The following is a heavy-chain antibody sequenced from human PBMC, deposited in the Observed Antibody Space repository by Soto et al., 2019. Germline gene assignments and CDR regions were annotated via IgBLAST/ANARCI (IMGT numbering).Heavy chain of an antibody. CDR1: GFTFSSYG. Sequence: QVQLVESGGGVVQPGRSLRLSCAASGFTFSSYGMHWVRQAPGKGLEWVAVISYDGSNKYYADSVKGRFTISRDNSKNTLYLQMNSLRAEDTAVYYCAKEAAAGKMDYWGQGTLVTVSS. CDR3: AKEAAAGKMDY. J-gene: IGHJ4*02. CDR2: ISYDGSNK. V-gene: IGHV3-30*18. D-gene: IGHD6-13*01.